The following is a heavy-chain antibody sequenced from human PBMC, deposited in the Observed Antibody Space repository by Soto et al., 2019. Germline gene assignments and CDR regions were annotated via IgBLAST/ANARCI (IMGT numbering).Heavy chain of an antibody. Sequence: PGGSLRLSCAASGFTFSSYSMNWVRQAPGKGLEWVSSISSSSSYIYYADSVKGRFTISRDNAKNSLYLQMNSLRAEDTAVYYCARDQGITMVRGSYYYYGMDVWGQGTTVTVSS. D-gene: IGHD3-10*01. CDR1: GFTFSSYS. CDR2: ISSSSSYI. V-gene: IGHV3-21*01. J-gene: IGHJ6*02. CDR3: ARDQGITMVRGSYYYYGMDV.